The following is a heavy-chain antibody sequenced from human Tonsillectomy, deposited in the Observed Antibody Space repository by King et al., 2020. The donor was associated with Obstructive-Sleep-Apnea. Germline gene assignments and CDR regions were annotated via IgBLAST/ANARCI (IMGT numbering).Heavy chain of an antibody. CDR2: ISWDGGSP. Sequence: VQLVESGGVVIQPGGSLRLFCAASGFTFEDYAMHWVRQAPGKGLEWVSLISWDGGSPYYADSVKGRFTISRDNSKNSLYLQMNSLRVEDTALYYCAKDINYGSGSYPLGVGYGMDVWGQGTTVTVSS. D-gene: IGHD3-10*01. V-gene: IGHV3-43D*03. CDR3: AKDINYGSGSYPLGVGYGMDV. CDR1: GFTFEDYA. J-gene: IGHJ6*02.